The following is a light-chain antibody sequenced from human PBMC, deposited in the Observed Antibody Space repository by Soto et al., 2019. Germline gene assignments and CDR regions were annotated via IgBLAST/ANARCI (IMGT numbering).Light chain of an antibody. CDR3: SSYAGGRVI. CDR2: EGT. Sequence: QSVLTQPASVSASPGQSITISCTGTSSDVGGSDLVSWYQHYPGKAPKLIIYEGTKRPSGVSNRFSGSKSSNTASLTISGLQAEDEADYYCSSYAGGRVIFGGGTKLTVL. J-gene: IGLJ2*01. CDR1: SSDVGGSDL. V-gene: IGLV2-23*01.